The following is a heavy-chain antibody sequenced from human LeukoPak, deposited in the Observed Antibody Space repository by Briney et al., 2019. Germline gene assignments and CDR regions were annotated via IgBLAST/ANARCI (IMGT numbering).Heavy chain of an antibody. V-gene: IGHV1-46*01. D-gene: IGHD3-22*01. CDR3: ARVGYSGGYYHLDS. CDR2: INPSGGST. Sequence: ASVKVSCTASGYTSTSYYIHWVRQAPGQGLEWMGIINPSGGSTTYAQKFQGRVTMTRDTPTSTADMELRSLRPDDTAVYYCARVGYSGGYYHLDSWDQETLVTVSS. CDR1: GYTSTSYY. J-gene: IGHJ4*02.